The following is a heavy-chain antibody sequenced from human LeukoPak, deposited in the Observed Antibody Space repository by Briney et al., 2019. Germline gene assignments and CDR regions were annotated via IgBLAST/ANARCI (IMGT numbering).Heavy chain of an antibody. CDR1: GFTFSGSA. CDR2: IRSKANTYAT. D-gene: IGHD3-3*01. CDR3: TRLLLAGFDY. V-gene: IGHV3-73*01. J-gene: IGHJ4*02. Sequence: PGGSLRLSCAASGFTFSGSAIHWVRQASGKGLEWVGRIRSKANTYATAYAASVKGRFTISRDDSKNTAYLQMNSLKAEDTAVYYCTRLLLAGFDYWGQGTLVTVSS.